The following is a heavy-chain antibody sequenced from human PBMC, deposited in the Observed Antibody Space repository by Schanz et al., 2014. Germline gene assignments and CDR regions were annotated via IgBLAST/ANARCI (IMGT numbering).Heavy chain of an antibody. D-gene: IGHD5-12*01. J-gene: IGHJ1*01. CDR1: GFSISFHW. V-gene: IGHV3-48*01. CDR3: ARDGGRDGYNLAFDV. CDR2: ISGTSSVI. Sequence: VQLLESGGGLVQPGGSLRLSCAASGFSISFHWMSWVRQAPGKGLEWISHISGTSSVIKYADSVKGRFIISRDSSKNTLFLQMNSLRAEDTAVYFCARDGGRDGYNLAFDVWGQGTLVTVAS.